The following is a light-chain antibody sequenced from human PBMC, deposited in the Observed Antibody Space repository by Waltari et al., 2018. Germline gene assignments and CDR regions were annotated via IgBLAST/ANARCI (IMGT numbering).Light chain of an antibody. CDR1: YSDIGSYNY. Sequence: QSALTQPASVSGSPGQSITIPCTGTYSDIGSYNYVSWYQQHPGKAPKLMIYEVTNRPSGLSNRFSGSKSGNTASLTITELQAEDEADYYCSSYAGNDLVIFGGGTKLTVL. J-gene: IGLJ2*01. CDR3: SSYAGNDLVI. CDR2: EVT. V-gene: IGLV2-14*01.